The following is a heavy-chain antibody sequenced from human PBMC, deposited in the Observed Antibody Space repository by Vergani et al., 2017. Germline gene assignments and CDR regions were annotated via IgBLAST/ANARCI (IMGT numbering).Heavy chain of an antibody. J-gene: IGHJ6*03. CDR2: IIPIFGTA. CDR1: GGTFSSYA. CDR3: ARGALPYYYYMDV. Sequence: QVQLVQSGAEVKKPGSSVKVSCKASGGTFSSYAISGVRQAPGQGLEWMGGIIPIFGTANYGQKFQGRVTITADESTSTAYMELSRLRSDDTAVYYCARGALPYYYYMDVWGKGTTVTVSS. V-gene: IGHV1-69*01.